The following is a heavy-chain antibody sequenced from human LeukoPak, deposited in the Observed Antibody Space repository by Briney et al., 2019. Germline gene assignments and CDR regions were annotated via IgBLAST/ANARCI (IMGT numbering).Heavy chain of an antibody. CDR3: ARGTGTGWRFDF. CDR2: INWNGGTI. J-gene: IGHJ4*02. D-gene: IGHD3/OR15-3a*01. CDR1: GFVFDDYG. Sequence: GGSLRLSCAASGFVFDDYGMNWVRQVPGKGLEWVSGINWNGGTIGYADSVKGRFTISRDNAKNSVYLQMNSLRDDDTAVYYCARGTGTGWRFDFWGQGTLVTVSS. V-gene: IGHV3-20*04.